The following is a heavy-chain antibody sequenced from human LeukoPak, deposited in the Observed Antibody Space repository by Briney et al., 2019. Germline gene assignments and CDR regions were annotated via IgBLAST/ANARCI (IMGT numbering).Heavy chain of an antibody. J-gene: IGHJ5*02. CDR3: AGRPIKIFGVVIRSRRHWFDP. Sequence: GGSLRLSCAASRFTFSSYWMSWVRQAPGKGLEWVANIKQDGTEKYYVDSVKGRFTISRDNAKNSLYLQMNSLRAEDTAVYYCAGRPIKIFGVVIRSRRHWFDPWGQGTLVTVSS. CDR1: RFTFSSYW. CDR2: IKQDGTEK. D-gene: IGHD3-3*01. V-gene: IGHV3-7*01.